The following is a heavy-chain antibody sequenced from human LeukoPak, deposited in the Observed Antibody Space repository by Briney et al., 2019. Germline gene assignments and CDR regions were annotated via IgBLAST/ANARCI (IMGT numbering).Heavy chain of an antibody. J-gene: IGHJ3*02. CDR2: ISAYNGNT. CDR1: GYTFTSYG. CDR3: ARGKTYKSAFDI. V-gene: IGHV1-18*04. D-gene: IGHD1-14*01. Sequence: ASVKVSCKASGYTFTSYGISWVRQAPGQGLEWMGWISAYNGNTNYAQKFQGRVTMTRDTSTSTVYMELSSLRSEDTAVYYCARGKTYKSAFDIWGQGTMVTVSS.